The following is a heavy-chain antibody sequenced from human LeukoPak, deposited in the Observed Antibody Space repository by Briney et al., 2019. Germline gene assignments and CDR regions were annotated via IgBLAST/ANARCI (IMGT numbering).Heavy chain of an antibody. CDR2: INHGGST. CDR3: ARDGYSTPDV. J-gene: IGHJ6*02. V-gene: IGHV4-38-2*02. CDR1: GYSISSGYY. D-gene: IGHD6-13*01. Sequence: PSETLSLTCTVSGYSISSGYYWGWIRQPPGKGLEWIGEINHGGSTNYNPSLKSRVTLSVDTSKNQFSLKLTSVTAADTAVYYCARDGYSTPDVWGQGTTVTVSS.